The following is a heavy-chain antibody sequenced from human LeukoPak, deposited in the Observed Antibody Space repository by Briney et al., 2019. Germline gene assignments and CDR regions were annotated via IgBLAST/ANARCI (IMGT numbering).Heavy chain of an antibody. D-gene: IGHD3-16*01. J-gene: IGHJ6*02. CDR3: AKTYMDYGMDV. CDR2: LSGSGITT. CDR1: GFTFSNSA. Sequence: GGSLRLSCAASGFTFSNSAMSWVRQAPGKGLEWVSTLSGSGITTYYADSVKGRFTISRDNSKNTLYLQMNSLRAEDTAVYYCAKTYMDYGMDVWGQGTTVTVSS. V-gene: IGHV3-23*01.